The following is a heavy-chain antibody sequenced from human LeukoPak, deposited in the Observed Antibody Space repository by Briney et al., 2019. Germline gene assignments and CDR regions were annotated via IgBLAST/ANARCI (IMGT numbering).Heavy chain of an antibody. Sequence: PGGSLRLSCTASGFTFSSYAMNWVRQAPGKGLEWVSGIGAGGTFTYYADSVRGRFTIFRDNSRNTLYLQMNSLRAEDTAVYYCAKRAARPAYYFDFWGQGTLVTIS. J-gene: IGHJ4*02. CDR3: AKRAARPAYYFDF. V-gene: IGHV3-23*01. D-gene: IGHD6-6*01. CDR2: IGAGGTFT. CDR1: GFTFSSYA.